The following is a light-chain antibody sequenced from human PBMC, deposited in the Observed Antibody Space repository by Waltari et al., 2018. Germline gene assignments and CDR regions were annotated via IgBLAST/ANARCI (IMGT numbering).Light chain of an antibody. Sequence: EIVMTQSPATLSVSPGERATLSCRASQSVSSNLAWYQQKPGQAPRLLIYGASTGATGIPARFSGSGSGTEFTLTISSLQSEDFAVYYCQQYNNWPPTRWTFGQGTKVEIK. J-gene: IGKJ1*01. CDR3: QQYNNWPPTRWT. CDR2: GAS. V-gene: IGKV3-15*01. CDR1: QSVSSN.